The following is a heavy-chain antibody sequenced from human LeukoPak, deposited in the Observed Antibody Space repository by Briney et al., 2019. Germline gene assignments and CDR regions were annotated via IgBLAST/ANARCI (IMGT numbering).Heavy chain of an antibody. V-gene: IGHV3-7*01. CDR1: GFTFSNYW. J-gene: IGHJ4*02. CDR2: TNKDGGDK. Sequence: GGSLRLSCAASGFTFSNYWMTWVRQAPGKGLEWVANTNKDGGDKFYVDSVKGRFTISRDNAKNSLFLQMNSLRAEDTAVYYCARDVGDYWGQGTLVTVSS. CDR3: ARDVGDY.